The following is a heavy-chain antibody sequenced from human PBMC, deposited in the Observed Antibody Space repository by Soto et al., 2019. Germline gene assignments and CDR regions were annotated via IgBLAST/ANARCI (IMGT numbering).Heavy chain of an antibody. V-gene: IGHV1-69*01. CDR2: IIPIFGTA. CDR1: GGTFSSYA. J-gene: IGHJ5*02. CDR3: ARASYYYDSSGYYFSNWFDP. Sequence: QVQLVQSGAEVKKPGSSVKVSCKASGGTFSSYAISWVRQAPGQGHAWMGGIIPIFGTANYAQKFQGRVTITADESTSTAYMELSSLRSEDTAVYYCARASYYYDSSGYYFSNWFDPWGQGTLVTVSS. D-gene: IGHD3-22*01.